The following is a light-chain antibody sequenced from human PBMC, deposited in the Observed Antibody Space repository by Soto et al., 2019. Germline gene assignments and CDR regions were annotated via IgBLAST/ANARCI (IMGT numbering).Light chain of an antibody. Sequence: QSVLTQPASVSGSPGQSITISCTGTSSDLGTYNHVSWYQQYPGQAPKLMIYAVRNRPSGVSNRFSGSKSGNTASLIISGLQAEDEADYFCSSYTNSSLIFGGGTKLTVL. J-gene: IGLJ2*01. CDR3: SSYTNSSLI. V-gene: IGLV2-14*01. CDR1: SSDLGTYNH. CDR2: AVR.